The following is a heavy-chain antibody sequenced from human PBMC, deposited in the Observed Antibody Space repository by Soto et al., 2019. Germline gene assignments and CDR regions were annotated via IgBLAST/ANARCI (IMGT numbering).Heavy chain of an antibody. V-gene: IGHV4-39*01. CDR2: IYYSGST. J-gene: IGHJ5*02. CDR1: GGSISSSSYY. Sequence: QLQLQESGPGLVKPSETLSLTCTVSGGSISSSSYYWGWIRQPPGKGLEWIGSIYYSGSTYYNPSLKSRVTISVDTSTNQFSLKLSSVTAADTAVYYCARTKLRFLEWLSDNWFDPWGQGTLVTVSS. CDR3: ARTKLRFLEWLSDNWFDP. D-gene: IGHD3-3*01.